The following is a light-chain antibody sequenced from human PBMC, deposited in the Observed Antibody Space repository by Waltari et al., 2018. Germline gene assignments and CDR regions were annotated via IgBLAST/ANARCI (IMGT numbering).Light chain of an antibody. V-gene: IGKV3-15*01. Sequence: ILMTQSPATLSVSPGERATPSCRASHSISTNLSWFQEKPGQAPRLLIYGASPRATGVPARFSGSGYVTYVTLVISSLQSEDFAVYYCQQYDKWLRYSFGQGTKLEIK. CDR3: QQYDKWLRYS. CDR2: GAS. J-gene: IGKJ2*01. CDR1: HSISTN.